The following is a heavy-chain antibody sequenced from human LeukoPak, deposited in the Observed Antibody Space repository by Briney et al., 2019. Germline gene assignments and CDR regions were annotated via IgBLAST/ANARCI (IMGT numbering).Heavy chain of an antibody. CDR2: ISYTGTYI. CDR1: AFSLNAYN. V-gene: IGHV3-21*04. J-gene: IGHJ4*02. CDR3: VRDRGTYRPIDY. D-gene: IGHD1-26*01. Sequence: GGSLRLSCAASAFSLNAYNMNWVRQAPGKGLEWVSSISYTGTYIHYADSVKGRFTISRDNAQNSLYLQMNSLRAEDTAIYYCVRDRGTYRPIDYWGQGTLVTVSS.